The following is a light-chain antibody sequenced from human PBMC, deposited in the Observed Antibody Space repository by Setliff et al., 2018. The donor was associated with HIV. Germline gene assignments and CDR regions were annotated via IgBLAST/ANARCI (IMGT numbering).Light chain of an antibody. CDR3: ASYRPNDLGV. CDR2: DVS. V-gene: IGLV2-14*03. Sequence: QSVLIQPASVSGSPGQSVIVSCTGTSRDVGSYDFVSWYQQLPGKAPKLLIYDVSDRPSGVSHRFSGSKSGNTASLTISGLQSEDEADYYCASYRPNDLGVFGTGTKVTVL. CDR1: SRDVGSYDF. J-gene: IGLJ1*01.